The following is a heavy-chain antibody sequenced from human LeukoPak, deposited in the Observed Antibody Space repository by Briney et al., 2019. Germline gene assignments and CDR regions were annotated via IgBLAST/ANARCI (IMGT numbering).Heavy chain of an antibody. Sequence: SETLSLTCTVSGGSISSYYWSWIRQPPGKGLEWIGYIYYSGSTNYNPSLKSRVTISVDTSKNQFSLKLSSVTAADTAVYFCARTQLQLWTSSGWFDPGGQGTLVTVSS. CDR2: IYYSGST. V-gene: IGHV4-59*01. CDR3: ARTQLQLWTSSGWFDP. CDR1: GGSISSYY. D-gene: IGHD5-18*01. J-gene: IGHJ5*02.